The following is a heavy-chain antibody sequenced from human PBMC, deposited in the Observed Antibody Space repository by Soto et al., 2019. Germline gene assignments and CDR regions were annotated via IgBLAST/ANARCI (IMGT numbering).Heavy chain of an antibody. V-gene: IGHV4-34*01. J-gene: IGHJ4*02. CDR3: ARGQEGVVATH. CDR1: GGSLSGYY. D-gene: IGHD5-12*01. Sequence: QVQLQQWGAGLLKPSETLSLNCAVNGGSLSGYYWSWIRQPPGKGLEWIGEIKDGGRTNYSPSLKSRPTLSSDTANNPFSLRLYSVTAADTGVYYCARGQEGVVATHWDQGTLVTVSS. CDR2: IKDGGRT.